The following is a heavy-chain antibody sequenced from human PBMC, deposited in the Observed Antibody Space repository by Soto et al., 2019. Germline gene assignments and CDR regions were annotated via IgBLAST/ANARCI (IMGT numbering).Heavy chain of an antibody. J-gene: IGHJ5*02. D-gene: IGHD3-10*01. V-gene: IGHV4-59*01. CDR2: IYYSGST. CDR1: GGSISSYY. CDR3: ARGGGSGSYYRSELDP. Sequence: SETLSLTCTVSGGSISSYYWSWIRQPPGKGLEWIGYIYYSGSTNYNPSLKSRVTISVDTSKNQFSLKLSSVTAADTAVYYCARGGGSGSYYRSELDPWGQGTLVTVSS.